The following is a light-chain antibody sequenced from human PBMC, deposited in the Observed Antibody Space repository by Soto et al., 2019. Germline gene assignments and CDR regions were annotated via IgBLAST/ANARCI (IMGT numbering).Light chain of an antibody. V-gene: IGKV1-39*01. CDR2: AAS. CDR3: QQSFSFPAT. J-gene: IGKJ4*01. Sequence: IQLTQSPSSLSASVGDRVTITCRASQGIRSALGWYQQKPGKVPKLLIYAASSLQSGVPSRFSGGGSGTDFTLTISSLQPEDFVTYFCQQSFSFPATFGGGTKVDIK. CDR1: QGIRSA.